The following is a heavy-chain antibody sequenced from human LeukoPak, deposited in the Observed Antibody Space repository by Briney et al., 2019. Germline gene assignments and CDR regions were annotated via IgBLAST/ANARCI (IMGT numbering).Heavy chain of an antibody. D-gene: IGHD3-22*01. J-gene: IGHJ1*01. CDR3: AKEPNPYYYDSSGYLGDFQH. V-gene: IGHV3-30-3*01. Sequence: GGSLRLSCAASGFTFSSYAMSWVRQAPGKGLEWVAVISYDGSNKYYADSVKGRFTISRDNSKNTLYLQMNSLRAEDTAVYYCAKEPNPYYYDSSGYLGDFQHWGQGTLVTVSS. CDR2: ISYDGSNK. CDR1: GFTFSSYA.